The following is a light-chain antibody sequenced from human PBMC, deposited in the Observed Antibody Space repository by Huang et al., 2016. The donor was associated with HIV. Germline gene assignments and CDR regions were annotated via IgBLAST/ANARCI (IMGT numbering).Light chain of an antibody. Sequence: EIGLPQSPGTLSVSPGERATLSCRASQSVSGNLAWYQQEPGHAPRLLIYGASTRSTGIPARFSGGGSGTEFTLTISSLQSEEFAVYDCRQYNNWLDFGQGTKLGIK. J-gene: IGKJ2*01. CDR1: QSVSGN. CDR2: GAS. CDR3: RQYNNWLD. V-gene: IGKV3-15*01.